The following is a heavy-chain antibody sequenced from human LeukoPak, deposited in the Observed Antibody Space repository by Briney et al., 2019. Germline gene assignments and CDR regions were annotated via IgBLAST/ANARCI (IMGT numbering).Heavy chain of an antibody. V-gene: IGHV3-30-3*01. Sequence: GGSLRLSCAASGFTFSSYAMHWVRQAPGKGLEWVAVISYDGSNKYYADSVKGRFTISRDNSKNTLYLQMNSLRAEDTAVYYCARGRITMVRGVPIFSARCGMDVWGQGTTVTVSS. CDR3: ARGRITMVRGVPIFSARCGMDV. CDR2: ISYDGSNK. CDR1: GFTFSSYA. D-gene: IGHD3-10*01. J-gene: IGHJ6*02.